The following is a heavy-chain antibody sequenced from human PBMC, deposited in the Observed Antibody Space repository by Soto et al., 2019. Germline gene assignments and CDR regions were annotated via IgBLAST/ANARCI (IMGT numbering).Heavy chain of an antibody. V-gene: IGHV1-2*02. Sequence: QVQLVQSGAELKKPGASVRVSCKPSGYTFTDLYIHWVRQAPGQGLEWMGWVDPRSGDRRNTQKFQGRVPMSRDTYTSTVYMELSSLTSNDTAFYYCARDNYGHLDYWGQGPLVTVSS. CDR1: GYTFTDLY. D-gene: IGHD3-10*01. CDR3: ARDNYGHLDY. J-gene: IGHJ4*02. CDR2: VDPRSGDR.